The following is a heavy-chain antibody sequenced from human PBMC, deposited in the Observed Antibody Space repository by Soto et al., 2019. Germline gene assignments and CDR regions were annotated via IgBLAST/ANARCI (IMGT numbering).Heavy chain of an antibody. D-gene: IGHD1-26*01. J-gene: IGHJ5*02. V-gene: IGHV4-59*08. CDR3: ARLSSWFDP. Sequence: SETLSLTCTVSGGSISSYYWSWIRQPPGKGLEWIGYTYYSGSTNYNPSLKSRITISVDTSKNQFSLKLSSVTAADTAVYYCARLSSWFDPWGQGTLVTVSS. CDR2: TYYSGST. CDR1: GGSISSYY.